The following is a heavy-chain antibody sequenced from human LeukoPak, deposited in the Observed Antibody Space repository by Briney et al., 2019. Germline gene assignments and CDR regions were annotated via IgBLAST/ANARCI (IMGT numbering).Heavy chain of an antibody. D-gene: IGHD6-6*01. V-gene: IGHV4-59*01. CDR3: VRVGGASSILSAFDI. Sequence: SETLSLTCTVSGGSINSYYWSWIRQPPGKGLEWIGYIYNSETINYNPSLTSRVTISLDTSKNQVSLKLTPVTAADTAVYYCVRVGGASSILSAFDIWGQGTMVTVSS. J-gene: IGHJ3*02. CDR2: IYNSETI. CDR1: GGSINSYY.